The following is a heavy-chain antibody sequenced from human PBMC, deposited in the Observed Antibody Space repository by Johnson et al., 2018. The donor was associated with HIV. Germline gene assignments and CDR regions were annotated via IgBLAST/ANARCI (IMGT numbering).Heavy chain of an antibody. CDR1: GFTFSSYA. D-gene: IGHD4-11*01. Sequence: QVLLVESGGGVVQPGRSLRLSCAASGFTFSSYAMHWVRQAPGKGLEWVAVISYDGSNKYYTDSVKGRFSISRDNSKNTLYLQMNSLRTEDTAVYYCARERGYYGNPAFDIWGQGTMVTVSS. CDR3: ARERGYYGNPAFDI. CDR2: ISYDGSNK. J-gene: IGHJ3*02. V-gene: IGHV3-30*04.